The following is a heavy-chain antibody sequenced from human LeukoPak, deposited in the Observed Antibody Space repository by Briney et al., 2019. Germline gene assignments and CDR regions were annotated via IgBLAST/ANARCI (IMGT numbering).Heavy chain of an antibody. CDR1: GGSISSDNYY. D-gene: IGHD2-21*02. J-gene: IGHJ3*02. CDR2: MYSSGST. Sequence: SQTLSLTCTVSGGSISSDNYYWNWIRQPPGKGLEWIGYMYSSGSTNYNPSLKSRVTISVDTSKNQFSLRLSSVTAADTAVYYCARRVVVTAIEEDAFDIWGQGTMVTVSS. V-gene: IGHV4-61*09. CDR3: ARRVVVTAIEEDAFDI.